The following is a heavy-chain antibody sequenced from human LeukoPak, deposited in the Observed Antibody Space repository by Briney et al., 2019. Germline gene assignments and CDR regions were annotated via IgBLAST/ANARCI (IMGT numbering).Heavy chain of an antibody. CDR1: GFTFSHYG. CDR2: IRYDSSKK. CDR3: AKERGWELLLPNYFDY. J-gene: IGHJ4*02. V-gene: IGHV3-30*02. Sequence: GGSLRLSCAASGFTFSHYGMDWVRQAPGKGLEWVTFIRYDSSKKYYADSVKGRFAISRDNSKNTVYLQMNSLGAEDTAVYYCAKERGWELLLPNYFDYWGQGILVTVSS. D-gene: IGHD1-26*01.